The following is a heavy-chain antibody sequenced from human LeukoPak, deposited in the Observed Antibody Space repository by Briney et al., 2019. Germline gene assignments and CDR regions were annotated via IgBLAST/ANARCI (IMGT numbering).Heavy chain of an antibody. CDR1: GGSISSSSYY. Sequence: SETLSLTCTVSGGSISSSSYYWGWIRQPPGKGLEWIGSIYYSGSTYYNPSLKSRVTISVDTSKNQFSLKLSSVTAADTAVYYCARVLTILTGSPGYSYYYGMDVWGQGTTVTVSS. V-gene: IGHV4-39*07. J-gene: IGHJ6*02. CDR2: IYYSGST. D-gene: IGHD3-9*01. CDR3: ARVLTILTGSPGYSYYYGMDV.